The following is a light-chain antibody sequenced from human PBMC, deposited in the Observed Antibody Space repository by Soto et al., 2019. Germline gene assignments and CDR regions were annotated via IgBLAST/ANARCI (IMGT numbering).Light chain of an antibody. CDR2: DAS. CDR1: QSVSNW. Sequence: DIQMTQSPSTLSGSVGDRVTITCRASQSVSNWLAWYQQKPGKAPRLLIYDASSLESGVPSRFSGSGSGTEFTLTISSLQPNDFATYYCQQYNRYSWTFGQGTKVDI. J-gene: IGKJ1*01. V-gene: IGKV1-5*01. CDR3: QQYNRYSWT.